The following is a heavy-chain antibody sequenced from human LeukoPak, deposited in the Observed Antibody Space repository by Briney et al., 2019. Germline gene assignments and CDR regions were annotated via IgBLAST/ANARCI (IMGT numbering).Heavy chain of an antibody. Sequence: GRSMRLSCAASGFTFSTYAMSWVRQAPGKGLGWVSAISGSGGSTYYADSVKGRFTISRDNSKNTLYLQMNSLRAEDTAVYCCAKGSRDSSYYYYSYYYCYMDVWGKGTTVTVSS. J-gene: IGHJ6*03. CDR2: ISGSGGST. V-gene: IGHV3-23*01. D-gene: IGHD3-22*01. CDR3: AKGSRDSSYYYYSYYYCYMDV. CDR1: GFTFSTYA.